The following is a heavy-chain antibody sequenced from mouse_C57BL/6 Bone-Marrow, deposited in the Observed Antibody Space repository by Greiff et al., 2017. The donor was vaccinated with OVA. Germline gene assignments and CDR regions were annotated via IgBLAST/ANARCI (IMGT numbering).Heavy chain of an antibody. CDR2: INPGSGGT. J-gene: IGHJ2*01. V-gene: IGHV1-54*01. CDR3: ARCPLLRYFDY. D-gene: IGHD1-2*01. CDR1: GYAFTNYL. Sequence: VQLQQSGAELVRPGTSVKVSCKASGYAFTNYLIEWVKQRPGQGLEWIGVINPGSGGTNYNEKFKGKATLTADKSSSTAYMQLSSLTSKASAVNYCARCPLLRYFDYWGQGTTLTVSA.